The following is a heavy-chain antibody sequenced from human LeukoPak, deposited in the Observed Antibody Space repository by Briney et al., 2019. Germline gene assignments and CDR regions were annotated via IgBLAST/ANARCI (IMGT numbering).Heavy chain of an antibody. CDR1: GGTFSSSA. Sequence: ASVKVSCKASGGTFSSSAINWVRQATGQGLEWMGWMNPKSGNTGYARKFQGRVTMTRNTSISTAYMELSSLRSEDTAVYYCARAWLGSGSYSAHWGQGTLVTVSS. V-gene: IGHV1-8*02. D-gene: IGHD3-10*01. CDR2: MNPKSGNT. CDR3: ARAWLGSGSYSAH. J-gene: IGHJ4*02.